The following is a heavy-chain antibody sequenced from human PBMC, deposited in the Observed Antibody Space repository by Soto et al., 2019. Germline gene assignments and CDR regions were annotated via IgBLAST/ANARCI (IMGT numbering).Heavy chain of an antibody. CDR3: ARHGRAGNFDY. CDR2: IYYSGST. CDR1: GGSISSYY. J-gene: IGHJ4*02. V-gene: IGHV4-59*08. Sequence: PSETLSLTCTVSGGSISSYYWSWIRQPPGKGLEWIGYIYYSGSTNYNPSLKSRVTISVDTSKNQFSLKLSSVTAADTAVYYCARHGRAGNFDYWGQGTLVTVSS.